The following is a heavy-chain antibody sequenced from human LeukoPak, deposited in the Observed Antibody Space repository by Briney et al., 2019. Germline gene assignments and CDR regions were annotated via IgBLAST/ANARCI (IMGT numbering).Heavy chain of an antibody. J-gene: IGHJ5*02. CDR3: ARGLASRRITMVRGVLRGGWFDP. Sequence: GASVKVSCKASGYTFTSYDINWVRQATGQGLEWMGWMNPNSGNTGYAQKFQGRVTMTRNTSISTAYMELSSLGSEDTAVYYCARGLASRRITMVRGVLRGGWFDPWGQGTLVTVSS. V-gene: IGHV1-8*01. CDR1: GYTFTSYD. D-gene: IGHD3-10*01. CDR2: MNPNSGNT.